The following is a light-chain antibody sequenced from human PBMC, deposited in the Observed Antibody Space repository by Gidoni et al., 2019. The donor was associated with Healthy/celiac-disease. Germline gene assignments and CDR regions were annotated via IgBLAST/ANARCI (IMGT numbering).Light chain of an antibody. CDR2: GAS. Sequence: EIVLTQPPCTLSLSPGERATLSCRADQNVSSSYLAWYQQKPGQAPRLLIYGASSRATGVPDRFSGSGSGTDFTLTISRLEPEDFAVYYCQQYGSSPYTFGQGTKLEIK. V-gene: IGKV3-20*01. CDR3: QQYGSSPYT. CDR1: QNVSSSY. J-gene: IGKJ2*01.